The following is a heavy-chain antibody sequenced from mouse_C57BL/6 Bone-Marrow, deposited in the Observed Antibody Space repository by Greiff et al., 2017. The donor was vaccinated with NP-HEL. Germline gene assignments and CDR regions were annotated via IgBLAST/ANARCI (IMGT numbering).Heavy chain of an antibody. V-gene: IGHV1-7*01. CDR1: GYTFTSYW. J-gene: IGHJ3*01. CDR3: ARSPSWLAY. CDR2: INPSSGYT. Sequence: QVQLQQSGAELAKPGASVKLSCKASGYTFTSYWMHWVKQRPGQGLEWIGYINPSSGYTKYNQKFKDKATLTPDKSSSTAYMQLSSLTYEDSAGCYCARSPSWLAYWGQGTLVTVSS.